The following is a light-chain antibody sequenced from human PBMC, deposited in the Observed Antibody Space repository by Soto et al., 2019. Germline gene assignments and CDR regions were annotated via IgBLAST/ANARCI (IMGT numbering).Light chain of an antibody. V-gene: IGLV2-14*01. CDR2: EVS. CDR1: SSDVVRYNY. Sequence: QSALTQPASVSGSPGQSIAISCTGASSDVVRYNYVSRYQLHPGKAPKLIIYEVSNRPSGVSNRFSGSKSGNTASLTISGLRAEDEADYYCNSYTSSTAYVFGTGTKVTVL. J-gene: IGLJ1*01. CDR3: NSYTSSTAYV.